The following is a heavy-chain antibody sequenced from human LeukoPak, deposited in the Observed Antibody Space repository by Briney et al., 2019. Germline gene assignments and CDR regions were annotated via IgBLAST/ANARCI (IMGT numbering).Heavy chain of an antibody. D-gene: IGHD5-24*01. J-gene: IGHJ4*02. CDR3: ARDGVAPGPGMATIFDY. CDR2: INPSGGST. CDR1: GFTFTSYL. V-gene: IGHV1-46*01. Sequence: GASVTVSCKASGFTFTSYLMHWVRQAPGQGLEWMGIINPSGGSTSYAQKFQGRVTMTRDMSTSTVYMELSSLRSEDTAVYYCARDGVAPGPGMATIFDYWGQGTLVTVS.